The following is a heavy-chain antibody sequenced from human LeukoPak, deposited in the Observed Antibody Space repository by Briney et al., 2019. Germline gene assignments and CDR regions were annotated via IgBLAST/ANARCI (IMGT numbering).Heavy chain of an antibody. CDR2: ISSSGSTI. D-gene: IGHD5-18*01. CDR1: GFTFSRYE. V-gene: IGHV3-48*03. Sequence: GGSLRLSCAASGFTFSRYELNWVPQAPGRGQEWVSYISSSGSTINYADSVKGRFTISRDNEKNTLYLQMNSLRAEDTAVYYCARVVDTHFDYWGQGTLVTAAS. J-gene: IGHJ4*02. CDR3: ARVVDTHFDY.